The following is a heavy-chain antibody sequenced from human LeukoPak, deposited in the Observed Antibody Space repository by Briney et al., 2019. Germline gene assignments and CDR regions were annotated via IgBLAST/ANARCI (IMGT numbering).Heavy chain of an antibody. D-gene: IGHD6-19*01. J-gene: IGHJ4*02. CDR3: ARDFLDSSGRYYFDY. Sequence: GGSLRLSCSASIASRFTFSTSSMSWVRQAPGKGLEWVSSITSSGSYVYYADSVEGRFTISRDNAKNSLYLQMNSLRAEDTALYHCARDFLDSSGRYYFDYWGQGTLVTVSS. CDR1: IASRFTFSTSS. V-gene: IGHV3-21*04. CDR2: ITSSGSYV.